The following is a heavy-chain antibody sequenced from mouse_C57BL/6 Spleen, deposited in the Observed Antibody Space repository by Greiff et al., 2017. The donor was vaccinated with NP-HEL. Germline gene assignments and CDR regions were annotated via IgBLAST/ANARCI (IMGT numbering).Heavy chain of an antibody. J-gene: IGHJ4*01. D-gene: IGHD1-1*01. Sequence: ESGPGLVKPSQSLSLTCSVTGYSITSGYYWNWIRQFPGNKLEWMGYISYDGSNNYNPSLKNRISITRDPSKNQFFLKLNSVTTEDTATYYCARGAYYYGSSHYYAMDYWGQGTSVTVSS. CDR2: ISYDGSN. V-gene: IGHV3-6*01. CDR3: ARGAYYYGSSHYYAMDY. CDR1: GYSITSGYY.